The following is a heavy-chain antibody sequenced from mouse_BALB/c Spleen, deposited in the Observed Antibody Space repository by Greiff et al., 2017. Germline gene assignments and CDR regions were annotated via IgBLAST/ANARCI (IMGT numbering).Heavy chain of an antibody. J-gene: IGHJ3*01. CDR2: IWGDGST. Sequence: QVQLQQSGPGLVAPSQSLSITCTVSGFSLTGYGVHWVSQPPGKGLEWLGMIWGDGSTDYNSALKSRLSISKDNAKSQVFLKMNSLQTDDTARYYCASSYGYDGARFAYWGQGTLVTVSA. D-gene: IGHD2-14*01. CDR1: GFSLTGYG. V-gene: IGHV2-6-7*01. CDR3: ASSYGYDGARFAY.